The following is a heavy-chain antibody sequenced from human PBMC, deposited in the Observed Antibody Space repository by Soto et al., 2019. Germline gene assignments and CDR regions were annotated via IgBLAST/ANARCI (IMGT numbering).Heavy chain of an antibody. Sequence: SETLSLTCTVSGESIATGAFYWSWIRLQSGKGPEWIGSIFYAGDTYYNPSLKSRVEIXRXXSXNXFXLXXXSVTXADTAVYYCAREGDYRTWFEPWGPGTLVTVSS. J-gene: IGHJ5*02. CDR2: IFYAGDT. D-gene: IGHD4-17*01. CDR3: AREGDYRTWFEP. V-gene: IGHV4-31*03. CDR1: GESIATGAFY.